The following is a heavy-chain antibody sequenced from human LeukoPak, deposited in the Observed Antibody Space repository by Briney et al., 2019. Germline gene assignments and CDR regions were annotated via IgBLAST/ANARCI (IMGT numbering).Heavy chain of an antibody. CDR3: AGDGGCSGGSCYDY. CDR1: GFTFSSYG. CDR2: IWYDGSNK. V-gene: IGHV3-33*01. D-gene: IGHD2-15*01. Sequence: PGRSLRLSCAASGFTFSSYGMHWVRQAPGKGLEWVAVIWYDGSNKYYADSVKGRFTISRDNSKNTLYLQMNSLRAEDTAVYYCAGDGGCSGGSCYDYWGQGTLVTVSS. J-gene: IGHJ4*02.